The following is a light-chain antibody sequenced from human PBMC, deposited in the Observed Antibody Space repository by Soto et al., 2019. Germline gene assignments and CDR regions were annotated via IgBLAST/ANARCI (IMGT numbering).Light chain of an antibody. CDR1: QSLLHITGETF. V-gene: IGKV2D-29*02. J-gene: IGKJ5*01. CDR2: EVS. CDR3: MQSTQLPLT. Sequence: VMTQTPLSLSVSPGQPSSISCKSSQSLLHITGETFLFWYLQRPGQSPQLLIYEVSNRISAVPDRFSGSGSGTDFTLKISWVEAEDAGVYYCMQSTQLPLTFGQGTRLGIK.